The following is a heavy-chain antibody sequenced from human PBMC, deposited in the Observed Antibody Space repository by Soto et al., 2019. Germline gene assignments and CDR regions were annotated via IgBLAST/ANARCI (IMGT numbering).Heavy chain of an antibody. D-gene: IGHD4-4*01. CDR3: ARDGGVYDYSPFDY. V-gene: IGHV1-69*12. CDR1: GGTFSSYA. Sequence: QVQLVQSGAEVKKPGSSVKVSCKASGGTFSSYAISWVRQAPGQGLEWMGGIIPIFGAANYAQKFQGRVTLTADESTSTAYMELSSLRSEYTAVYYCARDGGVYDYSPFDYWGQGTLVTVSS. CDR2: IIPIFGAA. J-gene: IGHJ4*02.